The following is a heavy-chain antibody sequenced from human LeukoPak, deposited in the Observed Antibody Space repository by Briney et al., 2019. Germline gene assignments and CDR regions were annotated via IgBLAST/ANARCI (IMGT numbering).Heavy chain of an antibody. CDR2: IYSGGST. CDR3: ASMITFGGVNVAPTDY. J-gene: IGHJ4*02. CDR1: GFTVSSNY. D-gene: IGHD3-16*02. V-gene: IGHV3-53*01. Sequence: GGSLRLSCAAFGFTVSSNYMSWVRQAPGKGLEWVSVIYSGGSTYYADSVKGRFTISRDNSKNTLYLQMNSLRAEDTAVYYCASMITFGGVNVAPTDYWGQGTLVTVSS.